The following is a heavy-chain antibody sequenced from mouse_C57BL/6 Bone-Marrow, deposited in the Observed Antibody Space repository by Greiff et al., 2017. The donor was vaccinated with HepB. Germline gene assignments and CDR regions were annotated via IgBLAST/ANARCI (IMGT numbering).Heavy chain of an antibody. D-gene: IGHD2-1*01. V-gene: IGHV1-80*01. Sequence: VKLQESGAELVKPGASVKISCKASGYAFSSYWMNWVKQRPGKGLEWIGQIYPGDGDTNYNGKFKGKATLTADKSSSTAYMQLSSLTSEDSAVYVCARGGFIYSSYYYAMDYWGQGTSVTVSS. CDR2: IYPGDGDT. CDR1: GYAFSSYW. CDR3: ARGGFIYSSYYYAMDY. J-gene: IGHJ4*01.